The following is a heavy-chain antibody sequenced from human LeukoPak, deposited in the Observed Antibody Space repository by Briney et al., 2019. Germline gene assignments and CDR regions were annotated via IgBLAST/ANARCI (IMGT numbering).Heavy chain of an antibody. V-gene: IGHV3-66*01. Sequence: GGSLRLSCAASGFTVSSDYMSWVRQAPGKGLEWVSVIYSGGSAYYADSVKGRFSISGDKPKNTLYLQMNSLRAEDTAVYYCAIRKSGNAIDYWGQGTLVTVSS. J-gene: IGHJ4*02. CDR3: AIRKSGNAIDY. CDR2: IYSGGSA. CDR1: GFTVSSDY. D-gene: IGHD5-12*01.